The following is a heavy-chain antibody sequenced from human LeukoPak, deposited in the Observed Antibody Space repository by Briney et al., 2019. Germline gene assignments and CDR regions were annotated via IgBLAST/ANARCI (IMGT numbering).Heavy chain of an antibody. Sequence: SETLSLTCIVSGDSISNYYWSWIRQPAGKGLEWIGRLYTSGSTNYNPSLKSRVTMSVDTSKTQFSLKLSSVTAADTAVYYCAREAAAGTFYFDYWGQGTLVTVSS. V-gene: IGHV4-4*07. CDR3: AREAAAGTFYFDY. J-gene: IGHJ4*02. CDR1: GDSISNYY. D-gene: IGHD6-13*01. CDR2: LYTSGST.